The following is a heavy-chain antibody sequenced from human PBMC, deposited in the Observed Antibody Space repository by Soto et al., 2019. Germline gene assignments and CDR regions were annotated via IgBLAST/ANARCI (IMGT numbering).Heavy chain of an antibody. CDR3: ARGRYCLTGRCFPNWFDS. D-gene: IGHD2-15*01. CDR1: GDSISTVDYF. V-gene: IGHV4-30-4*01. Sequence: PSETLSLTCSVSGDSISTVDYFWAWIRQPPGQALKYIGYIYKSATTYYNPSFESRVAISLDTSKSQFSLNVTSVTAADTAVYFCARGRYCLTGRCFPNWFDSWGQGTLVTVSS. J-gene: IGHJ5*01. CDR2: IYKSATT.